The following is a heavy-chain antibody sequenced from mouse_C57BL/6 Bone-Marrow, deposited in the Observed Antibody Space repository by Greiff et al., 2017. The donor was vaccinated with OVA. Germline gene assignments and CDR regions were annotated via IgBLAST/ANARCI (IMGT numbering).Heavy chain of an antibody. CDR1: GYTFTDYY. V-gene: IGHV1-19*01. D-gene: IGHD3-2*02. Sequence: VQLQQSGPVLVKPGASVKMSCKASGYTFTDYYMNWVKQSHGKSLEWIGVINPYNGGTSYNQKFKGKATLTVDKSSSTAYMELNSLTSEDSAVYYCARSRQLRLRNRYYAMDYWGQGTSVTVSS. CDR2: INPYNGGT. J-gene: IGHJ4*01. CDR3: ARSRQLRLRNRYYAMDY.